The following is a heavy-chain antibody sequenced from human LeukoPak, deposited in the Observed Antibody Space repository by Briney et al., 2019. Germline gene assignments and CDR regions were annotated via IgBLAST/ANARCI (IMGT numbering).Heavy chain of an antibody. V-gene: IGHV5-51*01. J-gene: IGHJ6*03. CDR3: ARHSYGPGYYMDV. D-gene: IGHD4-17*01. CDR2: IYPGDSNT. Sequence: PGESLKISCKGSGYSFPNYWIGWVRPMPGKGLEWMGIIYPGDSNTRYSPSFQGQVTISADKSISTAYLQWSRLKASDTSVYYCARHSYGPGYYMDVWGKGTTVTVSS. CDR1: GYSFPNYW.